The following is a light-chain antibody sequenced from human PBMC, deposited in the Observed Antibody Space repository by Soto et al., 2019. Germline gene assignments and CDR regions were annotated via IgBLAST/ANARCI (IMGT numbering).Light chain of an antibody. CDR2: GAF. CDR3: QQYKNRPPHT. J-gene: IGKJ4*01. V-gene: IGKV3-15*01. CDR1: QSVTYN. Sequence: EIVMTQSPATLSVSPGETATLSCRASQSVTYNLAWYQQKPGQGPRLLIYGAFTRATGIPARFSGSGSGTEFSLTISSLQSEDFTVYYCQQYKNRPPHTFGGGNKVEIK.